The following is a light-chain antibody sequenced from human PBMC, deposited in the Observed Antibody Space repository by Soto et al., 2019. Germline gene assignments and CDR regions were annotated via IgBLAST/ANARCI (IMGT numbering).Light chain of an antibody. CDR2: GTS. Sequence: DIVLTQSPGTLSLSPGERATLSCRASQSITNRYLAWYHQKPGQAPRLLIDGTSNSATGIPDRFSCSGSRTDFTLTISSLEPEDFALYYCQPYTSSPPMSTFGQGTRLEI. CDR1: QSITNRY. J-gene: IGKJ2*01. CDR3: QPYTSSPPMST. V-gene: IGKV3-20*01.